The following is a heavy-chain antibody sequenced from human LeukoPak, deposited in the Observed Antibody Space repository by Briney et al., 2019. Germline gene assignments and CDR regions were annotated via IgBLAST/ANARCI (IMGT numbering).Heavy chain of an antibody. CDR3: ARAYYDSSGYYYVAPSDY. D-gene: IGHD3-22*01. V-gene: IGHV3-30-3*01. Sequence: GGSLRLSCAASGFTFSSYAMHWVRQAPGKGLEWVAVISYDGSNKYYADSVKGRFTISRDNSKNTLYLQMNSLRAEDTAVYYCARAYYDSSGYYYVAPSDYWGQGTLVTVSS. CDR2: ISYDGSNK. J-gene: IGHJ4*02. CDR1: GFTFSSYA.